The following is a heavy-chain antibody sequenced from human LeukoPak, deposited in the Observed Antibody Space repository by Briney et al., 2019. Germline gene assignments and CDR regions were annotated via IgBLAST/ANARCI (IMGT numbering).Heavy chain of an antibody. V-gene: IGHV3-15*01. D-gene: IGHD6-19*01. CDR2: IKSKTDGGTT. CDR1: GFTFSNAW. CDR3: TTTSPSIAVAGTVTYYYGMDV. J-gene: IGHJ6*02. Sequence: PGGSLRLSCAASGFTFSNAWMSWVRQAPGKGLEWVGRIKSKTDGGTTDYAAPVKGRSTISRDDSKNTLYLQMNSLKTEDTAVYYCTTTSPSIAVAGTVTYYYGMDVWGQGTTVTVSS.